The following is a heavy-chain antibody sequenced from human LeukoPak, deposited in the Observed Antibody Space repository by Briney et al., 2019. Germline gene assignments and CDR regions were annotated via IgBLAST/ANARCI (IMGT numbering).Heavy chain of an antibody. J-gene: IGHJ6*02. CDR2: INHSGST. CDR1: GGSFSGYY. Sequence: SETLSLTCAVYGGSFSGYYWSWIRQPPGKGLEWIGEINHSGSTNYNPSLKSRVTISVDTSKNQFSLKLSSVTAADTAVYYCARIPGIAAAGHYYYGMDVWGQGTTVTVSS. V-gene: IGHV4-34*01. CDR3: ARIPGIAAAGHYYYGMDV. D-gene: IGHD6-13*01.